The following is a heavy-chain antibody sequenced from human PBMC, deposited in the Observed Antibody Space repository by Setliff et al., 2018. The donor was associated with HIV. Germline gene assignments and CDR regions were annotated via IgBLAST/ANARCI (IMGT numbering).Heavy chain of an antibody. D-gene: IGHD2-15*01. CDR2: INPNSGGT. CDR3: ARGLGGGLEGSDYMDV. CDR1: GYTFTGYY. V-gene: IGHV1-2*02. J-gene: IGHJ6*03. Sequence: EASVKVSCKASGYTFTGYYMHWVRQAPGQGLEWMGWINPNSGGTNYAQKFQGRVTMTRDTSISTAYMELSRLRSDDTAVYYCARGLGGGLEGSDYMDVWGKGTTVTVS.